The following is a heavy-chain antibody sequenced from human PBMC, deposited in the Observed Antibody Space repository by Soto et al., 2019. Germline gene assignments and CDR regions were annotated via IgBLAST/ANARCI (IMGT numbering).Heavy chain of an antibody. J-gene: IGHJ6*02. CDR1: GFTFSNFG. CDR3: ARHPLTTQNYGILYGMDV. CDR2: IWYDGSSK. Sequence: GGSLRLSCEASGFTFSNFGMNWVRQAPGKGLEWVARIWYDGSSKYYVDSVKGHVTISADKSISTAYLQWSSLKASDTAMYYCARHPLTTQNYGILYGMDVWGQGTTVTVSS. D-gene: IGHD4-17*01. V-gene: IGHV3-33*01.